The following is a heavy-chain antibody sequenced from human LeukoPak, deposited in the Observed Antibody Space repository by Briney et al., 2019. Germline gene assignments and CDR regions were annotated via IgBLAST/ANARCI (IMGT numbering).Heavy chain of an antibody. CDR3: AKDTGLVAAAGVFDY. CDR1: GFTFDEYA. Sequence: GRSLRLSCAASGFTFDEYAMEWVRHAPGKGREWVAGISWKSGSIGYADSVKARFTISRDNAKNSLYLQMNSLRAEDTALYYCAKDTGLVAAAGVFDYWGQGTLVTVSS. V-gene: IGHV3-9*01. J-gene: IGHJ4*02. CDR2: ISWKSGSI. D-gene: IGHD6-13*01.